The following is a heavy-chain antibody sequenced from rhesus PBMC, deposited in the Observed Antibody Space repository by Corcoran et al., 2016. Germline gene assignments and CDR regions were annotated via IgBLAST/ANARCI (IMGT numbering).Heavy chain of an antibody. J-gene: IGHJ6*01. Sequence: QVQLQESGPGLVKPSETLSLTCAVSGYSISGYYWSWIRQAPGKGLEWSGYITYSGSTSYNPSLKSRVTISRDTSNTQFSLKLSSVTAAYTAVYYCAREPPHYYSGSYYGLDSWGQGVVVTVSS. V-gene: IGHV4-122*02. CDR2: ITYSGST. D-gene: IGHD3-16*01. CDR3: AREPPHYYSGSYYGLDS. CDR1: GYSISGYY.